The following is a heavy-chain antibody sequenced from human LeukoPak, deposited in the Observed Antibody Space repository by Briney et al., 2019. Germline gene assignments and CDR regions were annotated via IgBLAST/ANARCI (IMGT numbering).Heavy chain of an antibody. J-gene: IGHJ4*02. CDR3: ARGLGK. V-gene: IGHV4-34*01. Sequence: PSETLSLTCAVYGGSFSGYYWSWIRQPPGKGLEWIGEINHSGSTNYNPSLKSRVTISVDTSKNQFSLKLSSVTAADTAVYYCARGLGKWGQGTLVTVSS. D-gene: IGHD1-26*01. CDR2: INHSGST. CDR1: GGSFSGYY.